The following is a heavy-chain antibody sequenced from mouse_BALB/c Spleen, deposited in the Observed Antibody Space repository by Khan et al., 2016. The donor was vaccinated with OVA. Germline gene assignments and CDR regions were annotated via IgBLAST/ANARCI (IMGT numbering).Heavy chain of an antibody. CDR2: IWSGGST. D-gene: IGHD1-1*01. J-gene: IGHJ4*01. CDR3: ARNPSTVVASYYYAMDY. V-gene: IGHV2-4*02. CDR1: GFSLTSYG. Sequence: VQLQQSGPGLVQPSQSLSITCTVSGFSLTSYGVHWVRQPPGKGLEWLGVIWSGGSTDYNAAFISRLSISKDNSKSQVFFKMNSRQADDTALYYWARNPSTVVASYYYAMDYWGRGTSVTVSS.